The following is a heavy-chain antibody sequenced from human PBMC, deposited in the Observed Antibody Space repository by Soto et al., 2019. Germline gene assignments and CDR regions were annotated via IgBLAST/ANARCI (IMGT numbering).Heavy chain of an antibody. J-gene: IGHJ6*03. Sequence: EVQLVESGGGLVKPGGSLRLSCTASGFTFSSYSMNWVRQAPGKGLEWVSSISSSSSYIYYADSVKGRFTISRDNAKNSLYLQMNSLRAEDTAVYYCVRDGELGTYYYYYMDVWGKGTTVTVSS. D-gene: IGHD3-10*01. V-gene: IGHV3-21*01. CDR2: ISSSSSYI. CDR3: VRDGELGTYYYYYMDV. CDR1: GFTFSSYS.